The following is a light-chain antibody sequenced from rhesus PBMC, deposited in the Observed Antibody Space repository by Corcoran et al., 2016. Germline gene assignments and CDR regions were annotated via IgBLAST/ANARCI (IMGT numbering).Light chain of an antibody. V-gene: IGKV1-21*01. CDR3: QQCNTAPWT. CDR2: KAS. J-gene: IGKJ1*01. Sequence: DIQMTQSPSSLSASVGDRVTITCRASQGISTWLVWYQQKPGKAPNLLIYKASTLQAGVPSRVSGGGSGTDFTRTISSLQPEDFATYYCQQCNTAPWTFGQGTKVEIK. CDR1: QGISTW.